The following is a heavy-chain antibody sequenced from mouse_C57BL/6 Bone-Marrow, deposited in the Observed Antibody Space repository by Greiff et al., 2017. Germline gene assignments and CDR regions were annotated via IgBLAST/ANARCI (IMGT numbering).Heavy chain of an antibody. D-gene: IGHD1-1*01. Sequence: VQLQESGPELVKPGASVKISCKASGYTFTDYYINWVKQRPGQGLEWIGWIFPGSGSTYYNEKFKGKATLTVDKSSSTAYMLLSSLTSEDSAVYVCAREVYYGSSYDYWGQGTLVTVSA. V-gene: IGHV1-75*01. CDR2: IFPGSGST. CDR3: AREVYYGSSYDY. J-gene: IGHJ3*01. CDR1: GYTFTDYY.